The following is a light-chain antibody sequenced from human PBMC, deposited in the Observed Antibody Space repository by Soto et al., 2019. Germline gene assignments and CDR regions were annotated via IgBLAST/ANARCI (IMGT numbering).Light chain of an antibody. CDR2: GAS. CDR3: QQYGSSPRT. CDR1: QSVSSSY. V-gene: IGKV3-20*01. Sequence: EIVLTQSPGTLSLSPGERATLSCRASQSVSSSYLAWYQQKPGQAPRLLIYGASIRSTGIPDRFSGSGSGRAFTLTISRLEPEDFAVYYCQQYGSSPRTFGQGTKVEIK. J-gene: IGKJ1*01.